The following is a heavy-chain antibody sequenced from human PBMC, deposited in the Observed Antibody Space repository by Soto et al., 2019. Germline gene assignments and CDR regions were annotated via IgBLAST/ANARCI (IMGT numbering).Heavy chain of an antibody. CDR2: ISSSGNVI. D-gene: IGHD3-3*01. CDR3: ARNWNYFDY. J-gene: IGHJ4*02. V-gene: IGHV3-48*02. Sequence: VGSLRLSCAASGFTFSSYSMNWVRQAPGKGLEWVSYISSSGNVIYYADSVKGRFTISRDKAKNSLYLQMNSLRDEDTAVYYCARNWNYFDYWGQGTLVTVSS. CDR1: GFTFSSYS.